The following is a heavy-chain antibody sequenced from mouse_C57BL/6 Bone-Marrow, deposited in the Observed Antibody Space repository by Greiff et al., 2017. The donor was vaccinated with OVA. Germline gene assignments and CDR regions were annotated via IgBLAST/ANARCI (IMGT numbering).Heavy chain of an antibody. Sequence: EVKLVESGGDLVKPGGSLKLSCAASGFTFSSYGMSWVRQTPDKRLEWVATISSGGSYTYYPDSVKGRFTISRDNAKNTLYLQMSSLKSEDTAMYYWARHPFYYYGSSPFDYWGQGTTLTVSS. J-gene: IGHJ2*01. CDR1: GFTFSSYG. D-gene: IGHD1-1*01. CDR3: ARHPFYYYGSSPFDY. V-gene: IGHV5-6*01. CDR2: ISSGGSYT.